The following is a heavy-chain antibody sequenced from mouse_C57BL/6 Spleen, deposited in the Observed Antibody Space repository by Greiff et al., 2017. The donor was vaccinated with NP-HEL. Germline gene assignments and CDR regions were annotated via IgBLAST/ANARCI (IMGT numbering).Heavy chain of an antibody. CDR1: GYTFTSYW. V-gene: IGHV1-52*01. CDR3: ARGSYYGNYEGAMDY. J-gene: IGHJ4*01. Sequence: VQLQQSGAELVRPGSSVKLSCKASGYTFTSYWMHWVKQRPIQGLEWIGNIDPSDSETHYNQKFKDKATLTVDKSSSTAYMQLSSLTSEDSAVYYCARGSYYGNYEGAMDYWGQGTSVTVSS. D-gene: IGHD2-1*01. CDR2: IDPSDSET.